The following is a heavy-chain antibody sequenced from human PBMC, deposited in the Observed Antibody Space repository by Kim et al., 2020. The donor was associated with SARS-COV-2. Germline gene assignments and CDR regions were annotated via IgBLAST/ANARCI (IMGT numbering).Heavy chain of an antibody. V-gene: IGHV4-59*01. Sequence: NPSLKSRVTISVATSKNRFSLRRSSVTAADTAVYYCAGAGRGYSYGDFDYWGQGTLVTVSS. D-gene: IGHD5-18*01. J-gene: IGHJ4*02. CDR3: AGAGRGYSYGDFDY.